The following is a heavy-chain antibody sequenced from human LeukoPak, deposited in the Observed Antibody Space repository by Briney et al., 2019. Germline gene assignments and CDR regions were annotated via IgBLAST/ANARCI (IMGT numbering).Heavy chain of an antibody. V-gene: IGHV4-34*01. D-gene: IGHD3-10*01. CDR2: INHSGST. Sequence: SETLSLTCAVYGGSFSGYYWSWIRQPPGKGLEWIGEINHSGSTNYNPSLKSRVTISVDTSKNQFSLKLSSVTAAVTAVYYCASMVRGAHDYWGQGTLVTVSS. CDR1: GGSFSGYY. J-gene: IGHJ4*02. CDR3: ASMVRGAHDY.